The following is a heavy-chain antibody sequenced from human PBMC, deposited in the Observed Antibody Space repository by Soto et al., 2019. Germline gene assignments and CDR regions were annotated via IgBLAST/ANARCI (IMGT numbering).Heavy chain of an antibody. D-gene: IGHD3-3*01. V-gene: IGHV3-9*01. CDR2: ISWNSGSI. CDR3: AKGQHDFWGNFDY. CDR1: GFTFDDYA. J-gene: IGHJ4*02. Sequence: PGGSLRLSCAASGFTFDDYAMHWVRQAPGKGLEWVSGISWNSGSIGYADSVKGRFTISRDNAKNSLYLQMNSLRAEDTALYYCAKGQHDFWGNFDYWGQGTLVTVSS.